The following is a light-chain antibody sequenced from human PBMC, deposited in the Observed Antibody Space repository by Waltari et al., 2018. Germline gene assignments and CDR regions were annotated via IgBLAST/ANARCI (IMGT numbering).Light chain of an antibody. CDR3: SSYTSRYTYV. J-gene: IGLJ1*01. V-gene: IGLV2-14*03. CDR1: SSDVGGHNY. Sequence: QSALTQPASVSGSPGPSITIPCTGTSSDVGGHNYVSWYQQRPGKAPKLMIFDVSNRPSGVSNRFSGSKSGNTASLTISGLQADDEADYYCSSYTSRYTYVFGSGTKVTVL. CDR2: DVS.